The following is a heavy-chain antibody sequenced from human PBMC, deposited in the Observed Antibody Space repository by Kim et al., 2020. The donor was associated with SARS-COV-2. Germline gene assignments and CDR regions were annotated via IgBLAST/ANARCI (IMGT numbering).Heavy chain of an antibody. D-gene: IGHD3-22*01. V-gene: IGHV1-3*01. Sequence: YSRKFQGRFSITRDTSANTAYMELSSLRSEDTAVYYCAGDYYHDTSIHFDYWGQGTLVTVSS. J-gene: IGHJ4*02. CDR3: AGDYYHDTSIHFDY.